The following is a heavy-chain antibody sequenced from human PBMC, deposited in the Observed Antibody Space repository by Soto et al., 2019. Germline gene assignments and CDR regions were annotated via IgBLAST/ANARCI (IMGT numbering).Heavy chain of an antibody. Sequence: ASVKVSCKASGYTFTSYGISWVRQAPGQGLEWMGWISAYNGNTNYAQKLQGRVTMTTDTSTSTAYIELRSLRPDDTAVYYCARDHYDSSLNNIDYWGQGTLVTVSS. V-gene: IGHV1-18*04. J-gene: IGHJ4*02. CDR2: ISAYNGNT. D-gene: IGHD3-22*01. CDR3: ARDHYDSSLNNIDY. CDR1: GYTFTSYG.